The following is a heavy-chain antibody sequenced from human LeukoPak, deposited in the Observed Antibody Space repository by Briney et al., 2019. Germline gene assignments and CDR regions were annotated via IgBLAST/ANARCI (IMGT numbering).Heavy chain of an antibody. J-gene: IGHJ3*02. Sequence: PGGSLRLSCAASGLTFSNAWMSWVRQAPGKGLEWVGRIKSKTDGGTTDYAAPVKGRFPISRDDSKNTLYLQMNSLKTEDTAVYYCTTLRITMIVVVITDDAFDIWGQGTMVTVSS. D-gene: IGHD3-22*01. CDR3: TTLRITMIVVVITDDAFDI. CDR2: IKSKTDGGTT. V-gene: IGHV3-15*01. CDR1: GLTFSNAW.